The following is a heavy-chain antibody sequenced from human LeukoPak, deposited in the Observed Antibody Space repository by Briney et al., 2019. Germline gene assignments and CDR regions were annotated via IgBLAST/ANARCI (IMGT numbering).Heavy chain of an antibody. V-gene: IGHV4-39*07. Sequence: SETLSLTCIVSGGSLSSTSYYWGWIRQPPGKGLEWIGSIYHSGSTYYNPSRKSRVTISVDTSKNQFSLKLSSVTAADTAVYYCARAVDGDPYFDYWGQGTLVTVSS. J-gene: IGHJ4*02. CDR3: ARAVDGDPYFDY. CDR2: IYHSGST. D-gene: IGHD4-17*01. CDR1: GGSLSSTSYY.